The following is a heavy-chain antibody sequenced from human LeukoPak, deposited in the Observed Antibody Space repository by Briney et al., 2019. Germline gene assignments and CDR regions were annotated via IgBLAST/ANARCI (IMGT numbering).Heavy chain of an antibody. Sequence: SETLSLTCAVCGGSFSGYYWSWIRQPPGKGLEWIGEINHSGSTNYNPSLKSRVTISVDTSKNQFSLKLSSVTAADTAVYYCAVFLPYCSGGSCYSDYWGQGTLVTVSS. CDR3: AVFLPYCSGGSCYSDY. CDR2: INHSGST. J-gene: IGHJ4*02. CDR1: GGSFSGYY. V-gene: IGHV4-34*01. D-gene: IGHD2-15*01.